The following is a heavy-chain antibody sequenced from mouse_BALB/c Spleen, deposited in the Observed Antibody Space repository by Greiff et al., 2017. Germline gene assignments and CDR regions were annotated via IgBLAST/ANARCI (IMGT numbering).Heavy chain of an antibody. CDR1: GFNIKDTY. J-gene: IGHJ4*01. D-gene: IGHD2-3*01. CDR3: ARGDGYPAMDY. V-gene: IGHV14-3*02. Sequence: EVQLQQSGAELVKPGASVKLSCTASGFNIKDTYMHWVKQRPEQGLEWIGRIDPANGNTKYDPKFQGKATITADTSSNTAYLQLSSLTSEDTAVYYCARGDGYPAMDYWGQGTSVTVSS. CDR2: IDPANGNT.